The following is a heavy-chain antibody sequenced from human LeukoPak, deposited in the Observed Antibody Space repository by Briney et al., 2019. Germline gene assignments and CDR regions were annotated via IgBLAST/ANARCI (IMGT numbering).Heavy chain of an antibody. CDR2: ISASSNYK. D-gene: IGHD2/OR15-2a*01. Sequence: GGSLRLSCAASGFTFSSYAMSWVRQAPGKGLEWVSEISASSNYKYYADSVKGRFTISRDNSQNTFFLQMNSLGAEDTALYYCVRGQRSCNSATCHLWYFDLWGRGTLVSVSS. J-gene: IGHJ2*01. V-gene: IGHV3-23*01. CDR1: GFTFSSYA. CDR3: VRGQRSCNSATCHLWYFDL.